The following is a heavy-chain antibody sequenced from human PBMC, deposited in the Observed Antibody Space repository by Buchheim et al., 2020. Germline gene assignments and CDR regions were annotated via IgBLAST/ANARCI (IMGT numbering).Heavy chain of an antibody. CDR2: INAGNGNT. CDR3: AREGYGASYHGMDV. Sequence: QVQFVQSGAEVKRPGASVKVSCKASGYTFTTYAIHWVRQAPGQRLEWMGWINAGNGNTRYSENFQDRVTITRDTSASTAYMELSRLRSEDTAVYYCAREGYGASYHGMDVWGQGTT. V-gene: IGHV1-3*01. J-gene: IGHJ6*02. D-gene: IGHD4-17*01. CDR1: GYTFTTYA.